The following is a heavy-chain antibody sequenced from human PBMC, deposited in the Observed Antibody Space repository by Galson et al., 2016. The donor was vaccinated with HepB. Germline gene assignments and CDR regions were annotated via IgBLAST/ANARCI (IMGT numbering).Heavy chain of an antibody. J-gene: IGHJ2*01. D-gene: IGHD5-24*01. CDR3: AHRNSITTPTTIGWYFDL. V-gene: IGHV2-5*02. Sequence: PALVKPTQTLTLTCTFSGFSLSTSGVSVGWIRQPPGKALEWLALVYWDDNKRYSPSLKSRLTITKDTSKNQVLLTMTNMDPVDTATYYCAHRNSITTPTTIGWYFDLWGRGTRVTVSS. CDR1: GFSLSTSGVS. CDR2: VYWDDNK.